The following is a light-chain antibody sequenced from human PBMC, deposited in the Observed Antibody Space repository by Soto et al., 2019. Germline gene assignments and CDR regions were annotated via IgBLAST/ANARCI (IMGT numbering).Light chain of an antibody. CDR2: AAS. CDR3: QQTYTTPRT. CDR1: QGISTY. V-gene: IGKV1-39*01. Sequence: DIQMTQSPSSLSASVGDRVTITCRASQGISTYLNWYLQKPGKAPKLLIYAASSLQSGVPSRFSGSGSGTEFTLSISSLQPEDFATYYCQQTYTTPRTFGQGTKVDIK. J-gene: IGKJ1*01.